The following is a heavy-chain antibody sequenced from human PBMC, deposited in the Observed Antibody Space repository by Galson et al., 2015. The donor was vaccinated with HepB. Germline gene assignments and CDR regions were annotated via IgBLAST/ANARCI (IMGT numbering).Heavy chain of an antibody. Sequence: SLRLSCAASGFTFSSYGMHWVRQAPGKGLEWVAVISYDGSNKYYADSVKGRFTISRDNSKNTLYLQMSSLRAEDTAVYYCAKEDLYYYDSSGYPLAGPDYWGQGTLVTVSS. CDR3: AKEDLYYYDSSGYPLAGPDY. J-gene: IGHJ4*02. CDR1: GFTFSSYG. CDR2: ISYDGSNK. D-gene: IGHD3-22*01. V-gene: IGHV3-30*18.